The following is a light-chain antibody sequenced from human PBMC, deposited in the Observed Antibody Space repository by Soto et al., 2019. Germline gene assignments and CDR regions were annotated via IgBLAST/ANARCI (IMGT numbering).Light chain of an antibody. CDR1: QNVANY. CDR3: QQYNNWWT. V-gene: IGKV3-11*01. CDR2: ESS. J-gene: IGKJ1*01. Sequence: EILLTQSPGTLSLSPGERATLSCRASQNVANYLDWYQQKPGQAPRLLIYESSNRATGIAARFSGSGSGTEFTLTISSLQFDDSAVYYCQQYNNWWTFGQGTKVDIK.